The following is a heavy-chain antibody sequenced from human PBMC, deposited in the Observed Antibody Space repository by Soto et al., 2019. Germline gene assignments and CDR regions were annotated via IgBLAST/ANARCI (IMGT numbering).Heavy chain of an antibody. CDR2: VNHSGEA. CDR1: VGSFRNYY. J-gene: IGHJ5*02. Sequence: SETLSLTCGFYVGSFRNYYWIWVRQPPGKGLEWIGEVNHSGEATYNPSLQSRITISLDTSNNQFSLKMTSVTAADTAMYFCTRAERLTRSWLDPGGQGTQVTV. CDR3: TRAERLTRSWLDP. D-gene: IGHD3-3*01. V-gene: IGHV4-34*01.